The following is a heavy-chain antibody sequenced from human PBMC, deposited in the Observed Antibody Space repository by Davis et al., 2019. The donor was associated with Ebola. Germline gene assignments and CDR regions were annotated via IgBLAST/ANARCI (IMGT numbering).Heavy chain of an antibody. D-gene: IGHD3-22*01. V-gene: IGHV3-74*01. CDR3: ASIYDSSGYFDY. CDR2: INRDGTTT. Sequence: GESLKISCAASGFTFSNSWMSWVRQGPGEGLVWVSHINRDGTTTNYADSVKGRFTISRDNSNNLLYLQMNSLRAEDTAVYYCASIYDSSGYFDYWGQGTLVTVSS. J-gene: IGHJ4*02. CDR1: GFTFSNSW.